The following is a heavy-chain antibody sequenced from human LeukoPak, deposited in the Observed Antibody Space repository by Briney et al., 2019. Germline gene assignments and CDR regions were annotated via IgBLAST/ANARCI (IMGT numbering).Heavy chain of an antibody. Sequence: ASVTVSCKASGYTFTNYHISWVRQATGQGLEWMGWVNPNNGDSGYAQKFQGRVTITRDTSISTSYMELRSLRSDDTAVYFCARTTSFTASGYDYWGQGTLVTVSS. CDR1: GYTFTNYH. J-gene: IGHJ4*02. CDR2: VNPNNGDS. CDR3: ARTTSFTASGYDY. D-gene: IGHD6-25*01. V-gene: IGHV1-8*03.